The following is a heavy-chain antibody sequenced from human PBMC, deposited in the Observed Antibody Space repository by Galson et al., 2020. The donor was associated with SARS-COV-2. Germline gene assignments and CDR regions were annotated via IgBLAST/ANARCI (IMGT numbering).Heavy chain of an antibody. CDR1: GYTFTNYG. J-gene: IGHJ6*02. V-gene: IGHV1-18*01. Sequence: ASVKVSCKASGYTFTNYGLSWVRQAPGQGLEWLGWISTHTANTNYAQRVQGRVTLTIDTSTSTAYMDLRSLRSDDTAVYYCARAGQLLDIVTTWNPIDFYCGMDVWGQGTTVTVSS. D-gene: IGHD5-12*01. CDR3: ARAGQLLDIVTTWNPIDFYCGMDV. CDR2: ISTHTANT.